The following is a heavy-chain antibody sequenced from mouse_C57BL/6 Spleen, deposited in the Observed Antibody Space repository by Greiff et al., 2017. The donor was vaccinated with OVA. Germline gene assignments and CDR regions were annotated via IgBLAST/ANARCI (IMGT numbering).Heavy chain of an antibody. D-gene: IGHD1-1*01. CDR2: ISSGGSYT. CDR1: GFTFSSYG. Sequence: EVMLVESGGDLVKPGGSLKLSCAASGFTFSSYGMSWVRQTPDKRLEWVATISSGGSYTYYPDSVKGRFTISRDNAKNTLYLQMSSLKSEDTAMYYCARLILGYYAMDYWGQGTSVTVSS. J-gene: IGHJ4*01. V-gene: IGHV5-6*01. CDR3: ARLILGYYAMDY.